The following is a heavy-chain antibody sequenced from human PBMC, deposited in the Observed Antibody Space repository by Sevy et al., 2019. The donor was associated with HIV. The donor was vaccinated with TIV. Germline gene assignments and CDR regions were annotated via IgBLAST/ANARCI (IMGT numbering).Heavy chain of an antibody. J-gene: IGHJ5*02. CDR2: IWFDGSKK. V-gene: IGHV3-33*06. CDR3: AKDRGGNFYADR. D-gene: IGHD1-26*01. CDR1: GFPLSSYT. Sequence: GGSLRLSCAASGFPLSSYTMHWVRQAPGKGLEWVAVIWFDGSKKYYVDSVKGRFTISGDDSKNTLYLEMDNLRVEDTATYFCAKDRGGNFYADRWGQGTLVTV.